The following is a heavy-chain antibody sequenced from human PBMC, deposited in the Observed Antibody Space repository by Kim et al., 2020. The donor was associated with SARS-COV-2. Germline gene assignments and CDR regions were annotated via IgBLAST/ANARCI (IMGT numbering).Heavy chain of an antibody. V-gene: IGHV3-7*01. CDR2: IKQDGSEK. Sequence: GGSLRLSCAASGFTFSSYWMSWVRQAPGKGLEWVANIKQDGSEKYYVDSVKGRFTISRDNAKNSLYLQMNSLRAEDTAVYYCARGASKIVGAPFDYWGQGTLVTVSS. CDR3: ARGASKIVGAPFDY. CDR1: GFTFSSYW. D-gene: IGHD1-26*01. J-gene: IGHJ4*02.